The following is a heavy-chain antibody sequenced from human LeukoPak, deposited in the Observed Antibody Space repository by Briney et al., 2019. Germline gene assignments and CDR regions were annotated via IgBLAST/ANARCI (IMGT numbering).Heavy chain of an antibody. CDR3: ARDLGSSGWPDAFDI. Sequence: ASVKVSCKASGGTFSSYAISWVRQAPGQGLEWMGGIIPIFGTANYAQKFQGRVTITADESTSTAYMELSSLRSEDTAVYYCARDLGSSGWPDAFDIWGQGTMVTVSS. CDR1: GGTFSSYA. CDR2: IIPIFGTA. J-gene: IGHJ3*02. V-gene: IGHV1-69*13. D-gene: IGHD6-19*01.